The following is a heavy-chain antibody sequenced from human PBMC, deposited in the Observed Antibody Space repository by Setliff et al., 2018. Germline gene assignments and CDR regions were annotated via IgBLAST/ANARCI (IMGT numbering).Heavy chain of an antibody. CDR2: IFHLGNA. V-gene: IGHV4-38-2*01. J-gene: IGHJ1*01. Sequence: PSETLSLTCAVSGYFISSGYYWGWIRQPPGKGLEWIGSIFHLGNAYYNPSLKSRVTMSVDTSKNQFSLRLTSVTAADTAVYYCVRQGADTGSNYDKYFRHWGQGTLVTVSS. D-gene: IGHD1-26*01. CDR3: VRQGADTGSNYDKYFRH. CDR1: GYFISSGYY.